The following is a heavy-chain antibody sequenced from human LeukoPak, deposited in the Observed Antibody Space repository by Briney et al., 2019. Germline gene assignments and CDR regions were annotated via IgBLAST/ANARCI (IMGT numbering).Heavy chain of an antibody. CDR1: GGSISSGSYY. CDR3: AREVRAATPYYHYYYMDV. Sequence: SQTLSLTCTVSGGSISSGSYYWSWIRQPAGKGLEWIGRIYTSGSTNYNPSLKSRVTISVDTSKNQFSLKLSSVTAADTAVYYCAREVRAATPYYHYYYMDVWGKGTTVTVSS. V-gene: IGHV4-61*02. CDR2: IYTSGST. D-gene: IGHD2-15*01. J-gene: IGHJ6*03.